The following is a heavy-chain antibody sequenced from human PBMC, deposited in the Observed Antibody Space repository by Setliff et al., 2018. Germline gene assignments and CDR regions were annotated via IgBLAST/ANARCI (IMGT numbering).Heavy chain of an antibody. CDR3: ARINFYVSSGYYYAPEL. Sequence: ASVKVSCKSSGFTFTDYGITWVRQVPVQGLEWMGWINNYNFNTQYAQKFQGRVTVTTDTSTTTAYMELRSLRADDTAVYYCARINFYVSSGYYYAPELWGQGTTVTVSS. V-gene: IGHV1-18*01. CDR2: INNYNFNT. CDR1: GFTFTDYG. J-gene: IGHJ4*02. D-gene: IGHD3-22*01.